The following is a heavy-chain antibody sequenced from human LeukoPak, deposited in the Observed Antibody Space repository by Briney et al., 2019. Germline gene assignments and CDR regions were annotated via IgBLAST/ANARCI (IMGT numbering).Heavy chain of an antibody. CDR2: INHSGST. J-gene: IGHJ4*02. CDR1: GGSFSGYY. D-gene: IGHD6-19*01. V-gene: IGHV4-34*01. Sequence: PSETLSLTCAVYGGSFSGYYWSLIRRPPGKGLEWIGEINHSGSTNYNPSLKSRVTISVDTSKNQFSLKLSSVTAADTAVYYCAGGAGPFDYWGQGTLVTVSS. CDR3: AGGAGPFDY.